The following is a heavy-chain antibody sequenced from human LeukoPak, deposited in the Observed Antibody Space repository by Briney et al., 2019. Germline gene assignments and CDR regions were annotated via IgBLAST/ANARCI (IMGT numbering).Heavy chain of an antibody. V-gene: IGHV4-39*01. CDR2: IYYSGST. Sequence: SETLSLTCTVSGGSISSSSYYWGWIRQPPGKGLEWIGGIYYSGSTYYNPSLKSRVTISVDTSKNQFSLKLSSVTAADTAVYYCARQTGAEGFDYWGQGTLVTVSS. CDR3: ARQTGAEGFDY. D-gene: IGHD1-14*01. J-gene: IGHJ4*02. CDR1: GGSISSSSYY.